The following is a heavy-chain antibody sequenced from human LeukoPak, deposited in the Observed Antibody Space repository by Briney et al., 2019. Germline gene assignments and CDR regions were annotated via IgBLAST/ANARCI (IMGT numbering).Heavy chain of an antibody. V-gene: IGHV3-23*01. D-gene: IGHD3-16*01. CDR2: ITGSGDSA. CDR3: AKGTTDYDASDPLDF. J-gene: IGHJ4*02. CDR1: YFNVSSNY. Sequence: PGGSLRLSCAVSYFNVSSNYMTWVRQAPGKGLEWVSAITGSGDSAYYSDSVKGRFTISRDQSKSTVYLQMTSLRAEDTAVFYCAKGTTDYDASDPLDFWGQGTLVTVSS.